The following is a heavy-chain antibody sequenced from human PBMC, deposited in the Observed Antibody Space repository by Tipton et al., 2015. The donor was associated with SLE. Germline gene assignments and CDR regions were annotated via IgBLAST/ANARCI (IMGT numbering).Heavy chain of an antibody. J-gene: IGHJ4*02. CDR1: GVSISSSNW. Sequence: TLSLTCAVSGVSISSSNWWSWVRQVPGKGLEWIGEIHHSGTTYYNPSLESRVTISVDKSNNHFSLRLNSVTAADTAVYYCAKAPDYWGQGTLVTVSS. CDR2: IHHSGTT. V-gene: IGHV4-4*02. CDR3: AKAPDY.